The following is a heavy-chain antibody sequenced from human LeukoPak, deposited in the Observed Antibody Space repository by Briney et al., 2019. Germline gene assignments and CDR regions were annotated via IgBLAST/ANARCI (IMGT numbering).Heavy chain of an antibody. Sequence: GGSLRLSCVASGFTFSSNGMHWVRQAPGKGLEWVTFIQYDGGKKYYADSVKGRFTISRDNSKNTLYLQMNSLRAEDTAVYYCARRAGAYSHPYDYWGQGTLVTVSS. CDR2: IQYDGGKK. CDR1: GFTFSSNG. V-gene: IGHV3-30*02. J-gene: IGHJ4*02. D-gene: IGHD4/OR15-4a*01. CDR3: ARRAGAYSHPYDY.